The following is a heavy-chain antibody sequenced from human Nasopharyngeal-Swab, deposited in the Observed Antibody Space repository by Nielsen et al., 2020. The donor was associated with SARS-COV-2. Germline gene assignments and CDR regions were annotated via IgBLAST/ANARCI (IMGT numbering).Heavy chain of an antibody. CDR3: ARGRYYYYGSGSYYGKFDP. V-gene: IGHV1-8*01. Sequence: ASVKVSCKASGYNFTSYDINWVRQATGQGLEWMGWMNPNSGNTGYAQKFQGRVTMTRNTSISTAYMELSSLRSEDTAVYYCARGRYYYYGSGSYYGKFDPWGQGTLVTVSS. CDR1: GYNFTSYD. J-gene: IGHJ5*02. CDR2: MNPNSGNT. D-gene: IGHD3-10*01.